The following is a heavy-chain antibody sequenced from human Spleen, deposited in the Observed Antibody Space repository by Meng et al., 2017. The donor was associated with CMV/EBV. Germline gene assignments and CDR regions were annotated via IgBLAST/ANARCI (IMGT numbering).Heavy chain of an antibody. CDR2: IYYRGST. CDR1: GGSIRSSSYY. CDR3: ARKGYSNGMDV. J-gene: IGHJ6*02. V-gene: IGHV4-39*07. D-gene: IGHD4-11*01. Sequence: SETLSLTCTVSGGSIRSSSYYWGWIRQPPGKGLQWIGNIYYRGSTYYNPSLKSRVTISVDTSKNQFSLKLSSVTAADTAVYYCARKGYSNGMDVWGQGTTVTVSS.